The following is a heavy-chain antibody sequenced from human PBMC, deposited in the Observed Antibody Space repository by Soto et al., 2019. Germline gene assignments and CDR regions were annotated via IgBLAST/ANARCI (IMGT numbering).Heavy chain of an antibody. Sequence: GGSLRLSCAASGFTFSSYAMSWVRQAPGRGLEWVSAISGSGGSTYYADSVKGRFTISRDNSKNTLYLQMNSLRAEDTAVYYCAKDPRGKLASDYGDGDNWFDPWGQGTLVTVSS. J-gene: IGHJ5*02. CDR2: ISGSGGST. V-gene: IGHV3-23*01. CDR1: GFTFSSYA. D-gene: IGHD4-17*01. CDR3: AKDPRGKLASDYGDGDNWFDP.